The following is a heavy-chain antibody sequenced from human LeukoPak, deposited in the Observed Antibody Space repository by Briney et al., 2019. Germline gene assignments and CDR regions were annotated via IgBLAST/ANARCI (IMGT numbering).Heavy chain of an antibody. D-gene: IGHD2-8*02. Sequence: GGSLRLSCAASGFTFSSYAMSWVRQAPGKGLEWVSAISGSGGSTYDADSVKGRLTISRDNSKNTLYLQMNSLRAEDTAVYYCAKEVVYNYYHYGMDVWGQGTTVTVSS. V-gene: IGHV3-23*01. CDR1: GFTFSSYA. CDR2: ISGSGGST. J-gene: IGHJ6*01. CDR3: AKEVVYNYYHYGMDV.